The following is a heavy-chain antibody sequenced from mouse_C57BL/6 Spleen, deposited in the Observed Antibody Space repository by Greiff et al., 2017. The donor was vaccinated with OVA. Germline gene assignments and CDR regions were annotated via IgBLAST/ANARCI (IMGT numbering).Heavy chain of an antibody. CDR2: IDPETGGT. Sequence: QVQLQQSGAELVRPGASVTLSCKASGYTFTDYEMHWVKQTPVHGLEWIGAIDPETGGTAYNQKFKGKAILTADKSSSTAYMELRSLTSEDSAVYYCTRSGSTMVTRGYFDVWGTGTTVTVSS. CDR3: TRSGSTMVTRGYFDV. J-gene: IGHJ1*03. CDR1: GYTFTDYE. D-gene: IGHD2-2*01. V-gene: IGHV1-15*01.